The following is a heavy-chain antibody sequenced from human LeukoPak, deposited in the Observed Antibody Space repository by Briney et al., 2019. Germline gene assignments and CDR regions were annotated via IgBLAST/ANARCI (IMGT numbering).Heavy chain of an antibody. CDR3: ARVHRAVVVPAAKTYYFDY. J-gene: IGHJ4*02. Sequence: ASVKVSCKASGYTFTSYDINWVRQATGQGLEWMGWMNPNSGNTGYAQKFQGRVTITRNTSISTAYMELSSLRSEDTAVYYCARVHRAVVVPAAKTYYFDYWGQGTLVTVSS. CDR1: GYTFTSYD. D-gene: IGHD2-2*01. V-gene: IGHV1-8*03. CDR2: MNPNSGNT.